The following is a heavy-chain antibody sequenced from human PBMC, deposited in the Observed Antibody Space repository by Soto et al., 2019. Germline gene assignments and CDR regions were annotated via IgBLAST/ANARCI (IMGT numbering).Heavy chain of an antibody. CDR2: IYYSGST. D-gene: IGHD3-22*01. Sequence: SETLSLTCTVSGGSISSYYWSWIRQPPGKGLEWIGYIYYSGSTNYNPSLKSRVTISVDTSKNQFSLKLSSVTAADTAVYYCARKLYYYDSSGYFAFDIWGQGTMVTVS. CDR3: ARKLYYYDSSGYFAFDI. J-gene: IGHJ3*02. V-gene: IGHV4-59*01. CDR1: GGSISSYY.